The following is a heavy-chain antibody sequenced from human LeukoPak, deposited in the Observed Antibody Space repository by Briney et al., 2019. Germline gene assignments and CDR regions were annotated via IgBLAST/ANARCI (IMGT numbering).Heavy chain of an antibody. CDR3: ARDGDSGGYYYGPFDN. CDR2: ISSSRRTI. Sequence: PGGSLRLSCAASGFTFSLFGMTWVRQAPGKGLEWISYISSSRRTINYADSVKGRFTISRDNAKNSLYLQMNNLRAEDTAVYYCARDGDSGGYYYGPFDNWGQEPWSPSPQ. V-gene: IGHV3-48*04. D-gene: IGHD3-22*01. J-gene: IGHJ4*01. CDR1: GFTFSLFG.